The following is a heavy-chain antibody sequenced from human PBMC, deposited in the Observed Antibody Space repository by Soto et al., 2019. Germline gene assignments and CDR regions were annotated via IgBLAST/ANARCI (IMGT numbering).Heavy chain of an antibody. Sequence: EVQLLESGGGLVQPGGSLRLSCTASGFTCSSHAMTWVRQAPGKGLEWVSGLSGSGISIYYADSVKDRLTITRDNSKNTLYLQINTLRAEDTAVYYCAKVSSSWYAGFFDLWGQGTLVTVSS. CDR3: AKVSSSWYAGFFDL. D-gene: IGHD6-13*01. V-gene: IGHV3-23*01. CDR2: LSGSGISI. J-gene: IGHJ4*02. CDR1: GFTCSSHA.